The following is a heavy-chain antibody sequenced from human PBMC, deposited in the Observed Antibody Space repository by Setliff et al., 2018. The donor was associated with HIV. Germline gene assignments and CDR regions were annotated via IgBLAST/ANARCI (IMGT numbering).Heavy chain of an antibody. CDR1: GGTFSSYP. CDR3: ARGRNYDSSGYGDYYYYMDV. CDR2: IIPIFGTT. Sequence: SVKVSCKASGGTFSSYPISWVRQTPGQGLEWMGGIIPIFGTTHYAQKFQGRVTVTADESTSTAYMQLSSLRSDDTAVYYCARGRNYDSSGYGDYYYYMDVWGKGTTVTVSS. D-gene: IGHD3-22*01. J-gene: IGHJ6*03. V-gene: IGHV1-69*13.